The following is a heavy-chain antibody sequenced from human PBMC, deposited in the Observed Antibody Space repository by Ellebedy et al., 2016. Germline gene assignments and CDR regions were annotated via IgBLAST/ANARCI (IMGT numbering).Heavy chain of an antibody. CDR3: ARGQWLPDLDY. D-gene: IGHD6-19*01. CDR1: GFTFSNYA. V-gene: IGHV3-30-3*01. CDR2: ISYDGSNK. J-gene: IGHJ4*02. Sequence: GESLKISCAASGFTFSNYAMHWVRQAPGKGLEWVAVISYDGSNKYYADSVKDRFTISRDNSKNTLYLQVNSLRAEDTAVYYCARGQWLPDLDYWGQGTLVTVSS.